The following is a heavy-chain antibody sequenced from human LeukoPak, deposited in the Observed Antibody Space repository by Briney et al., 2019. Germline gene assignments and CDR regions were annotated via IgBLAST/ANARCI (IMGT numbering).Heavy chain of an antibody. V-gene: IGHV3-48*03. D-gene: IGHD1-26*01. Sequence: SGGSLRLSCAASGFTLSSFEMNWIRQAPGKGREWGSYISSRGGTRYDADSVKGRFTISRDNAKNSLYLQMNSLRAEDTAVYYCARDRGGSYVDYWGQGTLVTVSS. CDR1: GFTLSSFE. CDR2: ISSRGGTR. CDR3: ARDRGGSYVDY. J-gene: IGHJ4*02.